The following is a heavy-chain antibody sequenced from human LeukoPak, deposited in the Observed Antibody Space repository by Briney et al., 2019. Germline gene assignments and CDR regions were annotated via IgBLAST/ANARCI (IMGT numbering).Heavy chain of an antibody. J-gene: IGHJ4*02. CDR3: ARGDSSGYYSQIDY. CDR2: IWYDGSNK. CDR1: GFTFSSYG. V-gene: IGHV3-33*01. Sequence: GGSLRLSRAASGFTFSSYGMHWVRQAPGRGLEWVAVIWYDGSNKYYADSVKGRFTISRDNSKNTLYLQMNSLRAEDTAVYYCARGDSSGYYSQIDYWGQGTLVTVSS. D-gene: IGHD3-22*01.